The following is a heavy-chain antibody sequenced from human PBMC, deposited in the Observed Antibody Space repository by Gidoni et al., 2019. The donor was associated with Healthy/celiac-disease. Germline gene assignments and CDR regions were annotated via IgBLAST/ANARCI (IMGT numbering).Heavy chain of an antibody. Sequence: QVQLVQSGAEVKKPGASVKVSCKASCYTFTSYGIRWVRQAPGQGLEWMGWISAYNGNTNYAQKLQGGVTMTTDTSTSTAYMELRSLRSDDTAVYYCARVITMVRGVIILGLHFDYWGQGTLVTVSS. CDR3: ARVITMVRGVIILGLHFDY. CDR2: ISAYNGNT. V-gene: IGHV1-18*01. D-gene: IGHD3-10*01. CDR1: CYTFTSYG. J-gene: IGHJ4*02.